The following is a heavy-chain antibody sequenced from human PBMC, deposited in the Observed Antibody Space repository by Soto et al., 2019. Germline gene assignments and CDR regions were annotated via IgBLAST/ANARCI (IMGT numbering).Heavy chain of an antibody. Sequence: SETLSLTCTVSGGSISSSSYYWGWIRQPPGKGLEWIGSIYHSGSANYGPSLKSRVTISVDTSKNQFSLKLSSVTAADTAVYYCAKGNGWYYYWGQGTLVTVSS. V-gene: IGHV4-61*05. CDR1: GGSISSSSYY. CDR2: IYHSGSA. J-gene: IGHJ4*01. CDR3: AKGNGWYYY. D-gene: IGHD6-19*01.